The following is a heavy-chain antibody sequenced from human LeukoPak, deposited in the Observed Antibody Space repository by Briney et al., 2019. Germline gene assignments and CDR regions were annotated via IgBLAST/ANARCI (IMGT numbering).Heavy chain of an antibody. CDR3: ARMPPSAPDAIDH. CDR1: GFTFSDHY. V-gene: IGHV3-72*01. CDR2: IRKKVNSYTT. Sequence: AGGSLRLSCAASGFTFSDHYMDWVRQVPGKGLEWIGRIRKKVNSYTTEYAASVEGRFTVSRDDSKNSLYLQMSSLKIEDTAVYFCARMPPSAPDAIDHCGQGTLVTVSS. J-gene: IGHJ4*02. D-gene: IGHD2-2*01.